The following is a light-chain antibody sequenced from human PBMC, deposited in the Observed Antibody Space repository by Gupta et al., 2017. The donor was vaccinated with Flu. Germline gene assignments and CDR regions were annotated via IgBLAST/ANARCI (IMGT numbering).Light chain of an antibody. CDR2: GNN. CDR3: QSYDNSLSGSKV. Sequence: QFVLTQPPSVSGAPGQRVTISCTGSTSNIGAGYDVHWSQQLPGRAPKRLIFGNNNRHSGVAERFSASKSGTSASLAIAGLQAEDEADYYCQSYDNSLSGSKVFGGGTKLTVL. CDR1: TSNIGAGYD. V-gene: IGLV1-40*01. J-gene: IGLJ3*02.